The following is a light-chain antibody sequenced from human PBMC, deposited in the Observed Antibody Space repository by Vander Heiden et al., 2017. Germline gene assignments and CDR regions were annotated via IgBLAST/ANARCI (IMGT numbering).Light chain of an antibody. V-gene: IGKV4-1*01. Sequence: DIVMTQSPDSLAVSLGARATINCQSSQSVLYTSNSKNYLAWYQQKPGQPPKLLIYWASTRQSGVPDRFSGSGSGTDFALTISSLQAEDVAVYYCQQDYGTPPRTFGGGTKVEIK. CDR1: QSVLYTSNSKNY. CDR2: WAS. CDR3: QQDYGTPPRT. J-gene: IGKJ4*01.